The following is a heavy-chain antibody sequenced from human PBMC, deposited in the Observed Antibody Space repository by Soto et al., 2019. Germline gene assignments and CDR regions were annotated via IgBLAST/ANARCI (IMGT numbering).Heavy chain of an antibody. Sequence: PSETLSLTCTVSGGSISSSSDYWGWIRQPPGKGLEWMGSIYYSGSTNYNPSLKSRVTISVDTSKNQFSLKLTSVTAADTAVYYCARLDSCVSSCYRYYFDYWGQGTLVTVSS. V-gene: IGHV4-39*01. CDR1: GGSISSSSDY. CDR3: ARLDSCVSSCYRYYFDY. D-gene: IGHD3-22*01. J-gene: IGHJ4*02. CDR2: IYYSGST.